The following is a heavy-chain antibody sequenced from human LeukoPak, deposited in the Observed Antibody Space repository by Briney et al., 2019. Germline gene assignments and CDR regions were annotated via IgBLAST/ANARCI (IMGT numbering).Heavy chain of an antibody. CDR3: AREGQWFGEQ. D-gene: IGHD3-10*01. CDR1: GGSISSGSYY. Sequence: SETLSLTCTVSGGSISSGSYYWSWIRQPAGKGLEWIGEINHSGSTNYNPSLKSRVTISVDTSKNQFSLKLSSVTAADTAVYYCAREGQWFGEQWGQGTLVTVSS. J-gene: IGHJ4*02. CDR2: INHSGST. V-gene: IGHV4-61*10.